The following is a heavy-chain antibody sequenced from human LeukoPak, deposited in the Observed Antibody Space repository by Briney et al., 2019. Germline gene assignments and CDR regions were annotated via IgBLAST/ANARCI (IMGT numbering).Heavy chain of an antibody. CDR1: GFTFSDYY. J-gene: IGHJ5*02. D-gene: IGHD3-10*01. CDR2: ISSSGSTI. V-gene: IGHV3-11*01. Sequence: GGSLRLSCAASGFTFSDYYMSWIRQAPGKGLEWVSYISSSGSTIYYADSVKGRFTISRDNAKNSLYLQMNSLRAEDTAVYYCARVDGTTMVRGVISLGKTTLDSNWFDPWGQGTLVTVSS. CDR3: ARVDGTTMVRGVISLGKTTLDSNWFDP.